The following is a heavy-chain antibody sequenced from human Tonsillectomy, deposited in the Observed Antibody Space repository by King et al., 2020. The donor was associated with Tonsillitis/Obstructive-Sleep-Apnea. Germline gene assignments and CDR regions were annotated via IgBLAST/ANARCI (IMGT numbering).Heavy chain of an antibody. D-gene: IGHD2-2*01. Sequence: QLVQSGAEVRKPGAPVKVSCKASGYTFSDYAIHWVRQAPGQRLEWMGWINGGNGNIKYSQKFQGRVTFTRDTSASTAYMELSSLRSEDTAVFYCARAPTFIPKYCATTTCYAFDIWGQGTFVTVSS. J-gene: IGHJ3*02. CDR2: INGGNGNI. V-gene: IGHV1-3*01. CDR1: GYTFSDYA. CDR3: ARAPTFIPKYCATTTCYAFDI.